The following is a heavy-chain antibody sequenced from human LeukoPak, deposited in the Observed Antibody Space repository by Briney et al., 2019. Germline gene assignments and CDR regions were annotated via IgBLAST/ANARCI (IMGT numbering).Heavy chain of an antibody. CDR3: ATALWFGSYYFDY. Sequence: PSETLSLTCTVSGGSISSGSYYWSWIRQPAGKGLEWIGRIYTSGSTNYNPSLKGRVTISVDTSKNQFSLKLSSVTAADTAVYYCATALWFGSYYFDYWGQGTLVTVSS. V-gene: IGHV4-61*02. CDR1: GGSISSGSYY. CDR2: IYTSGST. D-gene: IGHD3-10*01. J-gene: IGHJ4*02.